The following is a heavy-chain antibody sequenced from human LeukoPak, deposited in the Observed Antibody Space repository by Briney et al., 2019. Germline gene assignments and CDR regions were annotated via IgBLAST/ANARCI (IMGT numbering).Heavy chain of an antibody. CDR2: IYYSGST. CDR3: ASTDTAYCGGDCYSGGQGIAFDY. CDR1: GGSISSYY. J-gene: IGHJ4*02. Sequence: SETLSLTCTVSGGSISSYYWSWIGQPPGKGLEWIGYIYYSGSTNYNPSLKSRVTISVDTSKNQFSLKLSSVTAADTAVYYCASTDTAYCGGDCYSGGQGIAFDYWGQGTLVTVSS. V-gene: IGHV4-59*08. D-gene: IGHD2-21*02.